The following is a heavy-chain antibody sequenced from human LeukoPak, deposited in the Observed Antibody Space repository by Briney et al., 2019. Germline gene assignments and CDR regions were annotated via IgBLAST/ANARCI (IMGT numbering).Heavy chain of an antibody. V-gene: IGHV4-34*01. CDR3: ARDLEWLVGGVGSD. CDR1: GGSISSYY. D-gene: IGHD6-19*01. Sequence: SETLSLTCTVSGGSISSYYWSWIRQPPGKGLEWVGEINHSGNTNYNPSLKSRVTISVDTSKNQFSLKLSSVTAADTAVYYCARDLEWLVGGVGSDWGQGTLVTVSS. J-gene: IGHJ4*02. CDR2: INHSGNT.